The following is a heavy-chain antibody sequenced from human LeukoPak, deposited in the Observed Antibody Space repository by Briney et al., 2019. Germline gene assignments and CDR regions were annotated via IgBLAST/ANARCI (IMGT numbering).Heavy chain of an antibody. J-gene: IGHJ4*02. Sequence: PGGSLRLSCAASGFTFSSYWMSWVRQAPGKGLEWVANIKQDGSEKYYVDSVRGRFTISRDSSKNTVYLQMNSLTAEDTAVYYCARGQIVGVQGDFWGQGTLVTVSS. V-gene: IGHV3-7*01. D-gene: IGHD1-26*01. CDR2: IKQDGSEK. CDR3: ARGQIVGVQGDF. CDR1: GFTFSSYW.